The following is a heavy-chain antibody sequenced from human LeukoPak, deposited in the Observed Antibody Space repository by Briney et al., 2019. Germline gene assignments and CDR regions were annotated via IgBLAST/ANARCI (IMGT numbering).Heavy chain of an antibody. CDR3: ARDLGPITGTTCDY. Sequence: GGSLRLSCAASGFTFTSYGISWVRQAPGQGLEWMGWISAYNGNTNYAQKLQGRVTMTTDTSTSTAYMELRSLRSDDTAVYYCARDLGPITGTTCDYWGQGTLVTVSS. D-gene: IGHD1-20*01. CDR1: GFTFTSYG. CDR2: ISAYNGNT. V-gene: IGHV1-18*01. J-gene: IGHJ4*02.